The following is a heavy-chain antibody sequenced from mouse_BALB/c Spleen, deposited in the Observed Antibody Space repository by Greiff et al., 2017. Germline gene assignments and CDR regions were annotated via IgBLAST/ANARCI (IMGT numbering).Heavy chain of an antibody. V-gene: IGHV2-6-5*01. CDR1: GFSLNDYG. D-gene: IGHD2-1*01. CDR3: SKHLKNDGITWFAF. J-gene: IGHJ3*01. CDR2: IWGGGST. Sequence: QVQLKESGPGLVAPSQSLYITCTVSGFSLNDYGVSWIRQPPGKGLEWLGVIWGGGSTYYNSALKSRLSISKDNSKSQVFLKMNSLQTDDTAMYYCSKHLKNDGITWFAFWGPGTLVPVSA.